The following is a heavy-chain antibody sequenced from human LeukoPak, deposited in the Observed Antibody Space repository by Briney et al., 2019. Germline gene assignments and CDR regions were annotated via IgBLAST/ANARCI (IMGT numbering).Heavy chain of an antibody. CDR1: GGTFSSYA. V-gene: IGHV1-69*13. Sequence: SVKVSCKASGGTFSSYAISWVRQAPGQGLEWMGGIIPIFGTANYAQKFQGRVTITADESTSTAYMELSSLRSEDTAVYYCARDRREYSSSSTRDLYYFDYWGQGTLVTVSS. D-gene: IGHD6-6*01. CDR3: ARDRREYSSSSTRDLYYFDY. J-gene: IGHJ4*02. CDR2: IIPIFGTA.